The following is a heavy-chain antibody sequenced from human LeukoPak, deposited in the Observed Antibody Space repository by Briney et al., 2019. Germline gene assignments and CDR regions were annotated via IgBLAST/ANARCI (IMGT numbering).Heavy chain of an antibody. CDR2: IKQDGSEK. D-gene: IGHD3-9*01. CDR3: ARRGRGQYYDILTGLYYFDY. V-gene: IGHV3-7*01. J-gene: IGHJ4*02. Sequence: GGSLRLSCAASGFTFSSYWMSWVRQAPGKGLEWVANIKQDGSEKYYVDSVKGRFTISRDNAKNSLYLQMNSLRAEDTAVYYCARRGRGQYYDILTGLYYFDYWGQGTLVTVSS. CDR1: GFTFSSYW.